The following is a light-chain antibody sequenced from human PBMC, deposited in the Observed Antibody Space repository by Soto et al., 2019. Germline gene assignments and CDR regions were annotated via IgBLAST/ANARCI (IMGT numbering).Light chain of an antibody. J-gene: IGLJ2*01. V-gene: IGLV6-57*03. CDR3: QSYDRNTAI. CDR2: EDN. CDR1: SGSIASNY. Sequence: NFMLTQPHSVSESPGKTVTISCTRSSGSIASNYVQWYQQRPGRAPTTVIYEDNQRPSGVPDRFSGSIDSSSNSASLTISGLKTEDEADYYCQSYDRNTAIFGGGTKLTVL.